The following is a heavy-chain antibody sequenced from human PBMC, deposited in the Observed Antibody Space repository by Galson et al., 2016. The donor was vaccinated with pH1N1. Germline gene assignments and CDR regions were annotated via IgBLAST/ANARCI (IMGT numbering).Heavy chain of an antibody. J-gene: IGHJ6*02. CDR3: AKEKLERRGGYFYGMDV. CDR1: TFTFSLYW. D-gene: IGHD1-1*01. CDR2: IKPDGSEI. Sequence: SLRLSCAASTFTFSLYWMSWVRQAPGKGLEWVANIKPDGSEIYYVASVKGRFTISRDSANRSLYLQMNSLRNEDTAVYYRAKEKLERRGGYFYGMDVWGQGSTVTVSS. V-gene: IGHV3-7*01.